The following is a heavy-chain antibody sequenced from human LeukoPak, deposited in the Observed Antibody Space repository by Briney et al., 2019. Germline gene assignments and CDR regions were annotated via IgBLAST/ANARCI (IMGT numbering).Heavy chain of an antibody. D-gene: IGHD2-2*01. J-gene: IGHJ4*02. CDR2: INPSGGTT. V-gene: IGHV1-46*01. Sequence: ASVKVSCKASGYTFTSYYMHWVRQAPGQGLEWMGIINPSGGTTSYAQKLQGRVTMTRDTSTSTVYMELSSLRSEDTAVYYCARDWSYVVVPAQYSFDCWGQGTLVTVSS. CDR1: GYTFTSYY. CDR3: ARDWSYVVVPAQYSFDC.